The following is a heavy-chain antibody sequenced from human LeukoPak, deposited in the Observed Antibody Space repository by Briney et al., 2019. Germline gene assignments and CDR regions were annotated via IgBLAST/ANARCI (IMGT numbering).Heavy chain of an antibody. V-gene: IGHV3-66*01. J-gene: IGHJ5*02. CDR2: ISSAGTT. CDR3: ARFRGTMVRGVISSAVNWFDP. Sequence: GGSLRLSCAASGFTVSSSYMSWVRQAPGKGLEWVSIISSAGTTYYADSVKGRFTISRDNAKNSLYLQMNSLRAEGTAVYYCARFRGTMVRGVISSAVNWFDPWGQGTLVTVSS. D-gene: IGHD3-10*01. CDR1: GFTVSSSY.